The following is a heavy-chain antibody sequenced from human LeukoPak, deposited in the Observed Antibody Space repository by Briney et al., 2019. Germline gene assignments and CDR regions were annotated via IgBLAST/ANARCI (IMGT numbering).Heavy chain of an antibody. J-gene: IGHJ4*02. D-gene: IGHD2-15*01. CDR3: AKDRHCSGGSCSTVLDY. Sequence: GASLRLSCAASGVTFSSYGMHWVRQAPGKGLEWVTFIRYDGGNTYYADSVKGRFTISRDNSKNTLYLQMNSLRPEDTAVYYCAKDRHCSGGSCSTVLDYWGQGTLVTVSS. CDR1: GVTFSSYG. CDR2: IRYDGGNT. V-gene: IGHV3-30*02.